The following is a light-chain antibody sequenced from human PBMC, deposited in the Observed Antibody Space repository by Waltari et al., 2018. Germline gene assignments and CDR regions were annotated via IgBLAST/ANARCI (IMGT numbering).Light chain of an antibody. V-gene: IGKV3-20*01. CDR2: GAS. CDR1: QSVSRA. Sequence: EIVLTQSPGTLSLSLGERATLSCRASQSVSRALTWYQQKPGQAPRLLFYGASTRATGIPDRFSGSGSGTDFSLTISRLEPDDFAVYYCQHYLRLPVTFGQGTTVEI. CDR3: QHYLRLPVT. J-gene: IGKJ1*01.